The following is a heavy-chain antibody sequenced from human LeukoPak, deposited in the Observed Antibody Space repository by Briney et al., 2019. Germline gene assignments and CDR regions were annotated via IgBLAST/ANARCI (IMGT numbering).Heavy chain of an antibody. CDR1: GGPISSYY. J-gene: IGHJ4*02. CDR2: IYYSGST. Sequence: SETLSLTCTVSGGPISSYYWSWIRQPPGKGLEWIGYIYYSGSTNYNPSLKSRVTISVDTSKNQFSLKLSSVTAADTAVYYCARGDTAMPSFDYWGQGTLVTVSS. CDR3: ARGDTAMPSFDY. V-gene: IGHV4-59*01. D-gene: IGHD5-18*01.